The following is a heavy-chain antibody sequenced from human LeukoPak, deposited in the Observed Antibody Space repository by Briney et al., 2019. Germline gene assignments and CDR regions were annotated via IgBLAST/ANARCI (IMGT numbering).Heavy chain of an antibody. V-gene: IGHV3-30*02. CDR2: IRYDGNNK. CDR3: AKPARTDYADY. Sequence: GGSLRLSCGASGFTFSNYGMLWVRQAPGKGLEWVAFIRYDGNNKLYADSMKGRFTISRENSKNTLYLHINSLRAEDTAVYYCAKPARTDYADYWGQGTLVTVSS. J-gene: IGHJ4*02. D-gene: IGHD1-14*01. CDR1: GFTFSNYG.